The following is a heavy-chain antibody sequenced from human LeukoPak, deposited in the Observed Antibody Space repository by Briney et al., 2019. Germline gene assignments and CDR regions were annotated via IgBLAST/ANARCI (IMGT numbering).Heavy chain of an antibody. V-gene: IGHV1-8*01. CDR3: ARGYYGSGSLGLDY. Sequence: ASVKVSCKASGYTFTSYDINWVRQATGQGLEWMGWMNPNSGNTGYAQKFQGRVTMTRNTSISTAYMELSSLRSEDTAVYYCARGYYGSGSLGLDYWGQGTLVTVSS. CDR2: MNPNSGNT. J-gene: IGHJ4*02. D-gene: IGHD3-10*01. CDR1: GYTFTSYD.